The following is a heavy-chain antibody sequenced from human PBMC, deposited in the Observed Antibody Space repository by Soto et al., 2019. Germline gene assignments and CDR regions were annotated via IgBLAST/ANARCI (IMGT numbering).Heavy chain of an antibody. D-gene: IGHD4-17*01. J-gene: IGHJ1*01. CDR3: ATDLHGDYVRYFHY. V-gene: IGHV3-33*01. CDR2: IWFDGNNK. CDR1: GFTFRTYA. Sequence: QVQLVESGGGVVQPGRSLRLSCAASGFTFRTYAMHWVRQAPGKGLEWVAVIWFDGNNKYYADSVKGRFTISRDNSKNTLYLQMNSLRAEDTAVYYCATDLHGDYVRYFHYWGQGTLVTVSS.